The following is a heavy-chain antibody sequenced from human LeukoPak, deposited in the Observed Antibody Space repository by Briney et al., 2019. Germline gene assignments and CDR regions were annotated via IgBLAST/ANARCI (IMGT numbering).Heavy chain of an antibody. Sequence: QPGGSLRLSCAASGFTFSSYEMNWVRQAPGKGLEWVSYISSSGSTIYYADSVKGRFTISRDNAKNSLHLQMNSLRAEDTAVYYCARGLWFGELSYFDNWGQGTLVTVSS. CDR1: GFTFSSYE. J-gene: IGHJ4*02. V-gene: IGHV3-48*03. CDR2: ISSSGSTI. CDR3: ARGLWFGELSYFDN. D-gene: IGHD3-10*01.